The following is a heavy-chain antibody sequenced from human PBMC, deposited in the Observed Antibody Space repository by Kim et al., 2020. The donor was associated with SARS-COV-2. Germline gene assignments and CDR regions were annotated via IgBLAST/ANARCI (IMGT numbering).Heavy chain of an antibody. CDR3: ARDWGGGYFDY. CDR2: ET. J-gene: IGHJ4*02. Sequence: ETSYGPSFHGQVTTSADKSISTAYLQWSSLKASDTAMYYCARDWGGGYFDYWGQGTLVTVSS. V-gene: IGHV5-51*01. D-gene: IGHD7-27*01.